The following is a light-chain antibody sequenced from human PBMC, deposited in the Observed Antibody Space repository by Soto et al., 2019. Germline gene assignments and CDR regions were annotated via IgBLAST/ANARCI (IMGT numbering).Light chain of an antibody. CDR2: DAS. V-gene: IGKV1-5*01. Sequence: MTQSPATLSASVGDTVTITCRASQSISSWLAWYQQKPGKAPKLLIYDASSLESGVPSRFSGSGSGTECILTIASLQPDDVATYYCQQYETFSGTFGPGTKVDI. CDR1: QSISSW. CDR3: QQYETFSGT. J-gene: IGKJ1*01.